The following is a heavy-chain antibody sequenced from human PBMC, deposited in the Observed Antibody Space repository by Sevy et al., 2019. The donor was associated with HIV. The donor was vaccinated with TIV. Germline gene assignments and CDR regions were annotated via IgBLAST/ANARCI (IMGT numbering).Heavy chain of an antibody. CDR2: ISYTGST. D-gene: IGHD1-26*01. Sequence: SETLSLTCTVSGVSISGGAYYWGWIRQPPGKGLEWFGSISYTGSTYYNPSLKSRVTISVDTSKNQFSLKLTAVTAADTAVYYCARRWDNNWFDPWGQGTLVTVSS. J-gene: IGHJ5*02. CDR3: ARRWDNNWFDP. V-gene: IGHV4-39*01. CDR1: GVSISGGAYY.